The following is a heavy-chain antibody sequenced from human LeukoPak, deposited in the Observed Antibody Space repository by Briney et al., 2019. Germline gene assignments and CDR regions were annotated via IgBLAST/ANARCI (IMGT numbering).Heavy chain of an antibody. D-gene: IGHD1-26*01. CDR2: IWPSDSDT. V-gene: IGHV5-51*01. J-gene: IGHJ4*02. CDR1: GYTFTDYW. Sequence: GESLKISCKGSGYTFTDYWIGWVRQMPGKGLEWMGIIWPSDSDTRYSPSFQGQVTISADKSISTAYLQWSSLKASDTAIYFCARRISGYYIDYWGQGTLVTVSS. CDR3: ARRISGYYIDY.